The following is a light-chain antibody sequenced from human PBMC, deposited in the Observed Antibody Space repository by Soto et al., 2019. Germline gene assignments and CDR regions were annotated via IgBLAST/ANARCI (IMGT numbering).Light chain of an antibody. CDR2: GAS. CDR1: QSVSSN. Sequence: EIVMTQSPATLSVSPGERATLSCRASQSVSSNLAWYQQKPGQAPRLLIYGASTRATGSPARFSGSGSGTEFTLAISSLQPEDFAVYYCQQYNNWPLTFGGGTKVEIK. CDR3: QQYNNWPLT. J-gene: IGKJ4*01. V-gene: IGKV3-15*01.